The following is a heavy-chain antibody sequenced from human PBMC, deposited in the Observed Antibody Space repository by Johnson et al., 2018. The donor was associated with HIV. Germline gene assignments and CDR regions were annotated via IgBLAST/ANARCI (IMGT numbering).Heavy chain of an antibody. CDR1: GFTFDDYG. CDR2: INWNGGSI. CDR3: AKALGIVVVLDAFDI. J-gene: IGHJ3*02. V-gene: IGHV3-20*04. D-gene: IGHD3-22*01. Sequence: VQLVESGGGVVRPGGSLRLSCAASGFTFDDYGMSWVRQAPGKGLEWVSGINWNGGSIGYADSVKGRFTISRDNAKNSLYLQMNSLRAEDTALYYCAKALGIVVVLDAFDIWGQGTMVTVSS.